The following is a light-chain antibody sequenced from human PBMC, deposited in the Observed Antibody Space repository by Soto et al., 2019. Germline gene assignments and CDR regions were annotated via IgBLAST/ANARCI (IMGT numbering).Light chain of an antibody. CDR3: QQSYSRLT. Sequence: DIQMAQSPSSLSASVGDRVTITCRASQSISTYLNGYQQKPGKAPKLLIYAASSLQSGVPSRFSGSGSGTDFTLTILSLLPEDFETYYCQQSYSRLTFGGGTKVEIK. CDR2: AAS. J-gene: IGKJ4*01. CDR1: QSISTY. V-gene: IGKV1-39*01.